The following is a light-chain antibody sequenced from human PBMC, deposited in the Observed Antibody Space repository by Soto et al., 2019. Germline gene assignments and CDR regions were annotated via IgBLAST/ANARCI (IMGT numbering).Light chain of an antibody. CDR2: DAS. V-gene: IGKV1-33*01. CDR3: QQYDNLST. Sequence: DIQMTQSPSSLSASVGDRVTITCQASQDISNYLNWYQQKPGKAPKLLIYDASNLETGVPSRFSGSGSGTDFTFTISSLQPEDIATYYCQQYDNLSTFGQGTRLEMK. CDR1: QDISNY. J-gene: IGKJ5*01.